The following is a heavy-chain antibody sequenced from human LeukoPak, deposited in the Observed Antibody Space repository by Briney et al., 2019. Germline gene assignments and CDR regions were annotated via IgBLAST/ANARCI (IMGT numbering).Heavy chain of an antibody. V-gene: IGHV1-24*01. CDR1: GYTLTELS. J-gene: IGHJ3*02. CDR3: ATADPHIVGATDAFDI. Sequence: ASVKVSCEVSGYTLTELSMHWVRQAPGKGLEWMGGFDPEDGETIYAQKFQGRVTMTEDTSTDTAYMELSSLRSEDTAVYYCATADPHIVGATDAFDIWGQGTMATVSS. D-gene: IGHD1-26*01. CDR2: FDPEDGET.